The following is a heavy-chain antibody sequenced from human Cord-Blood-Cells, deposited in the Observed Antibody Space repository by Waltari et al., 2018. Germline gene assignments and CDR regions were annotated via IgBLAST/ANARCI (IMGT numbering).Heavy chain of an antibody. J-gene: IGHJ4*02. Sequence: QVQLVQSGAEVKKPGASVKVSCKASGYTFTSYGISWVRQAPGQGLEWMGWISAYNGNTNYAQKLQGRVTMTTDTSTSTAYMELRSRRSDDTAVYYCARMGRETYYDLWSGYLSGFDYWGQGTLVTVAS. CDR3: ARMGRETYYDLWSGYLSGFDY. V-gene: IGHV1-18*04. CDR1: GYTFTSYG. CDR2: ISAYNGNT. D-gene: IGHD3-3*01.